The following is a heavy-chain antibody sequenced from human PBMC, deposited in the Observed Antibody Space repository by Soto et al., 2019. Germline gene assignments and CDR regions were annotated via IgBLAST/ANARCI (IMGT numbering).Heavy chain of an antibody. D-gene: IGHD3-22*01. V-gene: IGHV3-74*01. Sequence: EVQLVESGGGLIQPGGSLRLSCAASGFTFSSYWMHWVRQAPGKGLVWVSRINSDGSSTSYADSVKGRFTISRDNAKNTLYLQMNSLRAEDTAVYCCARGAPRDYYDSSGYPFDYWDQGTLVIVSS. J-gene: IGHJ4*02. CDR2: INSDGSST. CDR1: GFTFSSYW. CDR3: ARGAPRDYYDSSGYPFDY.